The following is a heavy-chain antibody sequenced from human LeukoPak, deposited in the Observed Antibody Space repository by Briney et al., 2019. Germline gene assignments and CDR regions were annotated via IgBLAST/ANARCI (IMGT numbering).Heavy chain of an antibody. J-gene: IGHJ4*01. CDR1: GFTFSSYW. CDR3: ARDQFLDH. D-gene: IGHD2-21*01. V-gene: IGHV3-7*05. Sequence: PGGSLRLSCAASGFTFSSYWMSWARQAPGKGLEWVANIKQDGSERYYVGSVKGRFTISRDNAKSSLYLQMNSLRAEDTAVYYCARDQFLDHWGQGTLVTVSS. CDR2: IKQDGSER.